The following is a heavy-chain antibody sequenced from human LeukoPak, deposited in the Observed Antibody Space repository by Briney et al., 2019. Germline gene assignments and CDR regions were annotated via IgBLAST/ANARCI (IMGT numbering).Heavy chain of an antibody. CDR1: GATFSSYA. V-gene: IGHV1-69*04. Sequence: GASVKVSCKASGATFSSYAISWVRQAPGQGLEWMGRIIPILGIANYAQKFQGRVTITADKSTSTAYMELSSLRSEDTAVYYCARAGSDIVVVVAATPPAEYFQHWGQGTLVTVSS. D-gene: IGHD2-15*01. CDR3: ARAGSDIVVVVAATPPAEYFQH. CDR2: IIPILGIA. J-gene: IGHJ1*01.